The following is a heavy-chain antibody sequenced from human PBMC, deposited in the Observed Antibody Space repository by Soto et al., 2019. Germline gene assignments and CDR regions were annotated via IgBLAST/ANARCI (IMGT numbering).Heavy chain of an antibody. D-gene: IGHD1-1*01. CDR1: GASISGYS. Sequence: SETLSLTCTVSGASISGYSWSWIRKSAGKGLEWIGRIYATRTNDYKPSLKSRVMISVDTSKKQFSLKLRSVTAADTAVYYCVRDGTKTLRDWFAPCGQGNVVTVSS. CDR3: VRDGTKTLRDWFAP. J-gene: IGHJ5*02. CDR2: IYATRTN. V-gene: IGHV4-4*07.